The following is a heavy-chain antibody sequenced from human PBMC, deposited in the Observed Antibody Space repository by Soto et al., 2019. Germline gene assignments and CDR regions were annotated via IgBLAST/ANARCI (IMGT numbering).Heavy chain of an antibody. D-gene: IGHD3-3*01. CDR3: ARDGYYDFWSGYRSDDYYYYGMDV. J-gene: IGHJ6*02. CDR1: GYTFTSYG. CDR2: ISAYNGNT. Sequence: ASVKVSCKASGYTFTSYGISWVRQAPGQGLEWMGWISAYNGNTNYAQKLQGRVTMTTDTSTSTAYMELRSLRSDDTAVYYCARDGYYDFWSGYRSDDYYYYGMDVWGQGTTVTVSS. V-gene: IGHV1-18*01.